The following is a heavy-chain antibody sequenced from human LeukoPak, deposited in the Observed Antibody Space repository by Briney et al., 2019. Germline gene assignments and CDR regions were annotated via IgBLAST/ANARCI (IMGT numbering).Heavy chain of an antibody. J-gene: IGHJ4*02. CDR1: GYTFTSYD. D-gene: IGHD3-22*01. CDR2: MNPNSGNT. CDR3: ARGAYYYDSSGPPAGY. V-gene: IGHV1-8*01. Sequence: ASVKVSCKASGYTFTSYDINWVRQATGRGLEWMGWMNPNSGNTGYAQKFQGRVTMTRNTSISTAYMELSSLRSEDTAVYYCARGAYYYDSSGPPAGYWGQGTLVTVSS.